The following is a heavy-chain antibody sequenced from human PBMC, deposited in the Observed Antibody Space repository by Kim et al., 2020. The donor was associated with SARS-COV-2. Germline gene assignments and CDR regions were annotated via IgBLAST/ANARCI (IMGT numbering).Heavy chain of an antibody. V-gene: IGHV1-69*13. CDR2: IIPIFGTA. J-gene: IGHJ4*02. D-gene: IGHD3-9*01. CDR1: GGTFSSYA. Sequence: SVKVSCKASGGTFSSYAISWVRQAPGQGLEWMGGIIPIFGTANYAQKFQGRVTITADESTSTAYMELSSLRSEDTAVYYCASPSAHLYYDILTGYYLGFDYWGQGTLVTVSS. CDR3: ASPSAHLYYDILTGYYLGFDY.